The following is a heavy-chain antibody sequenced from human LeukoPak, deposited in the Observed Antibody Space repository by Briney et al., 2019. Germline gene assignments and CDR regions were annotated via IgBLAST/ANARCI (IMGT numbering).Heavy chain of an antibody. J-gene: IGHJ4*02. Sequence: SETLSLTCTVPGGSISSGGYYWSWIRQHPGKGLEWIGYIYYSGSTYYNPSLKSRVTISVDTSKNQFSLKLSSVTAADTAVYYCARGLGSPTPNQYFDYWGQGTLVTVSS. V-gene: IGHV4-31*03. D-gene: IGHD1-26*01. CDR3: ARGLGSPTPNQYFDY. CDR2: IYYSGST. CDR1: GGSISSGGYY.